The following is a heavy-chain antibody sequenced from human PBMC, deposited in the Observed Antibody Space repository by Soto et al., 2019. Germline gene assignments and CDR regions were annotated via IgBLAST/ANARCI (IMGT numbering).Heavy chain of an antibody. CDR2: ISYDGSNK. V-gene: IGHV3-30-3*01. CDR3: ARGVVPAAILLYYYYGMDV. CDR1: GFTFSSYA. Sequence: QVQLVESGGGVVQPGRSLRLSCAASGFTFSSYAMHWVRQAPGKGLEWVAVISYDGSNKYYADSVKGRFTISRDNSKNTLYLQMNSLRAEDTAVYYCARGVVPAAILLYYYYGMDVW. J-gene: IGHJ6*01. D-gene: IGHD2-2*01.